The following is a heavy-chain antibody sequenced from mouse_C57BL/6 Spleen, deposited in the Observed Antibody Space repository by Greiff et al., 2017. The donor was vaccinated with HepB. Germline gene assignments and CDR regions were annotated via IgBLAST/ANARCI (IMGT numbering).Heavy chain of an antibody. CDR1: GFTFSSYG. Sequence: EVMLVESGGDLVKPGGSLKLSCAASGFTFSSYGMSWVRQTPDKRLEWVATISSGGSYTYYPDSVKGRFTISRDNAKNTLYLQMSSLKSEDTAMYYCASRDSSGYGYFDYWGQGTTLTVSS. CDR3: ASRDSSGYGYFDY. CDR2: ISSGGSYT. D-gene: IGHD3-2*02. J-gene: IGHJ2*01. V-gene: IGHV5-6*02.